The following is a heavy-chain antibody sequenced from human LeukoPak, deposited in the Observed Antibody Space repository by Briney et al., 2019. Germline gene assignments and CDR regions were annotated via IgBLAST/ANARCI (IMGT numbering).Heavy chain of an antibody. V-gene: IGHV5-51*01. CDR3: ARPVPELEPPRHMDV. CDR1: GYSFTSYW. Sequence: GESLKISCKGSGYSFTSYWIGWVRQMPGKGLEWMGIIYPGGSDTRYSPSFQCQVTISADKSIRTACLQWSSMKASDTATYYCARPVPELEPPRHMDVWGKGTTVTVSS. CDR2: IYPGGSDT. J-gene: IGHJ6*03. D-gene: IGHD1-1*01.